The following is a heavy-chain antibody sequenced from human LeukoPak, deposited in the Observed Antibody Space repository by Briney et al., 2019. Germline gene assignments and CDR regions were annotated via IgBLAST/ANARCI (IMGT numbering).Heavy chain of an antibody. CDR1: GFTFSSYG. CDR3: ARDLVIGKRRLDGMDV. Sequence: GSPRLSCAASGFTFSSYGMHWVRQAPGKGLEWVAVISYDGSNKYYADSVKGRFTISRDNSKNTLYLQMNSLRAEDTAVYYCARDLVIGKRRLDGMDVWGQGTTVTVSS. D-gene: IGHD6-19*01. V-gene: IGHV3-30*19. J-gene: IGHJ6*02. CDR2: ISYDGSNK.